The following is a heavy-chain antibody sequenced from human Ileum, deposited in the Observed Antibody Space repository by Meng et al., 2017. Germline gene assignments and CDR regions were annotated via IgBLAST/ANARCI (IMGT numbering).Heavy chain of an antibody. V-gene: IGHV4-61*02. J-gene: IGHJ4*02. CDR1: GGSISSGSYY. CDR2: IYTSGST. Sequence: LRLSCTASGGSISSGSYYWNWVRQSAGKGLEWIGRIYTSGSTNYSPSLRSRVTISVDTSKNQFSRTLSSVTAADTAMYYCTRGIHYDSGNHAYWGQGTLVTVSS. CDR3: TRGIHYDSGNHAY. D-gene: IGHD3-10*01.